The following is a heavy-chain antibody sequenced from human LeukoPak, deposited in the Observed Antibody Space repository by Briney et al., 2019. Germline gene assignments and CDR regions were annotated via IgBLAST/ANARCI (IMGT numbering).Heavy chain of an antibody. CDR3: ARAWNFDY. J-gene: IGHJ4*02. CDR2: INPSDSDT. Sequence: GASLQISCKCSGSIFTNYWIAWGRQLPGRGLEWMVIINPSDSDTRYSPSFQGQVTISADKSISTAYLQWSSLKASDSAMYYCARAWNFDYWGQGTLVTVSS. D-gene: IGHD1-1*01. CDR1: GSIFTNYW. V-gene: IGHV5-51*01.